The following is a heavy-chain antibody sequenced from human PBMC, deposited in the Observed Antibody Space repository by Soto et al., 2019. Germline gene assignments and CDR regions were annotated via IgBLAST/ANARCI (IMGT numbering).Heavy chain of an antibody. D-gene: IGHD3-10*01. J-gene: IGHJ4*02. CDR2: IYSGGST. V-gene: IGHV3-53*01. CDR3: ARHITMDPLLVY. Sequence: EVHLVESGGGLIQPGGSLRLSCAASGFTVSSNYMSWVRQAPGKGLEWVSVIYSGGSTYYADSVKGRFTISRDNSKTTLYLQMNSLRAEDTAVYYCARHITMDPLLVYWGQGTLVTVSS. CDR1: GFTVSSNY.